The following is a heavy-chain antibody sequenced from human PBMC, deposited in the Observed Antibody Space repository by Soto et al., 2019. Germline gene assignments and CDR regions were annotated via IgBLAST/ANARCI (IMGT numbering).Heavy chain of an antibody. D-gene: IGHD4-17*01. CDR2: VSGSSSYI. Sequence: WESLRLSCEGSGFNFRNVNMIGFRQAPGKGLEGVSSVSGSSSYIYYTASVKGRFTVSRDNANNLVFLQMNGLRPEDTAMYYCARVLRGHYGPWGQGTMVTVSS. CDR3: ARVLRGHYGP. V-gene: IGHV3-21*06. CDR1: GFNFRNVN. J-gene: IGHJ3*01.